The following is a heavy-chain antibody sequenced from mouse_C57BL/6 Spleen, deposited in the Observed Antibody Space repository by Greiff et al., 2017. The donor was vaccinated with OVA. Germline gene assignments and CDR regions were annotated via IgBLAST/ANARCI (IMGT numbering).Heavy chain of an antibody. CDR3: AIYDSSWFAY. Sequence: QVQLQQPGAELVMPGASVKLSCKASGYTFTSYWMHWVKQRPGQGLEWIGEIDPSDSYTNYNQKFKGKSTLTVDKSSSTAYMQLSSLTSEDSAVYYCAIYDSSWFAYWGQGTLVTVSA. V-gene: IGHV1-69*01. J-gene: IGHJ3*01. CDR1: GYTFTSYW. CDR2: IDPSDSYT. D-gene: IGHD2-3*01.